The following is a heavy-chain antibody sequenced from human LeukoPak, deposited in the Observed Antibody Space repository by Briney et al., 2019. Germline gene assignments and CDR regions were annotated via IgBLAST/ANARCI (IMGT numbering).Heavy chain of an antibody. CDR1: GGTFSSYA. V-gene: IGHV1-69*05. CDR2: IIPIFGTA. D-gene: IGHD2-2*01. CDR3: ARGPTIVVVPAATHPTDYYYYYMDV. Sequence: SVKVSCKASGGTFSSYAISWVRQAPGQGLEWMGGIIPIFGTANYAQKFQGRVTITTDESTSTAYMELSSLRSEDTAVYYCARGPTIVVVPAATHPTDYYYYYMDVWGKGTTVTVSS. J-gene: IGHJ6*03.